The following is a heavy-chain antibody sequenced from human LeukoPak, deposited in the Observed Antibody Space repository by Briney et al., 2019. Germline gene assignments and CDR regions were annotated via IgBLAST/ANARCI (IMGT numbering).Heavy chain of an antibody. Sequence: PSETLSLTCAVSGYSISSGYYWGWIRQPPGKRLEGSGSIYHSGSTYYNPSLKSRVTISVGTSKTQFSLKLSSVTAADTAVYYYARGAASSKFFDYWGQGTLVTVSS. J-gene: IGHJ4*02. CDR1: GYSISSGYY. CDR2: IYHSGST. D-gene: IGHD6-6*01. V-gene: IGHV4-38-2*01. CDR3: ARGAASSKFFDY.